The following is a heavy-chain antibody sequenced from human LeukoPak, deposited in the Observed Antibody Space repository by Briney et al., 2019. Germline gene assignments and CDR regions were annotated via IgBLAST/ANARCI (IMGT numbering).Heavy chain of an antibody. V-gene: IGHV3-21*01. CDR2: ISSSSSYI. CDR3: ARDLGDYYYDTVGY. CDR1: GFTFSGYS. Sequence: GGSLRLSCAASGFTFSGYSMNWVRQAPGKGLEWVSSISSSSSYIYYADSVKGRFTISRDNAKNLLYLQMNSLRAEDTAVYYCARDLGDYYYDTVGYWGQGTLVTVSS. D-gene: IGHD3-22*01. J-gene: IGHJ4*02.